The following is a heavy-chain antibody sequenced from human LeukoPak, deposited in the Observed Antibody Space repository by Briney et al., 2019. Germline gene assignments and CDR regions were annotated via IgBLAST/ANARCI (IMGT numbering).Heavy chain of an antibody. V-gene: IGHV3-23*01. CDR2: ISGSGGST. CDR3: AKDPELLLWFGELDY. D-gene: IGHD3-10*01. J-gene: IGHJ4*02. CDR1: GLIFSSYA. Sequence: GGSLRLSCAASGLIFSSYAMSWVRQVPGKGLEWVSAISGSGGSTLYADSVKGRFTISRDNSKNTLYLQMNSLRAEDTAVYYCAKDPELLLWFGELDYWGQGTLVTVSS.